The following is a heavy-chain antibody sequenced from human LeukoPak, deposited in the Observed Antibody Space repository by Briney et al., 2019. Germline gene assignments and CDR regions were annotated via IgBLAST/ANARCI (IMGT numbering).Heavy chain of an antibody. CDR1: GSRFTSYW. Sequence: GESLKISCKGSGSRFTSYWIGWVRQMPGKGLEWMGIIYPGDSDTRYSPSFQGQVTISADKSISTAYLQWSSLKASDTAMYYCARHGDDFWSGYDSGDAFDIWGQGTMVTVSS. V-gene: IGHV5-51*01. CDR2: IYPGDSDT. D-gene: IGHD3-3*01. J-gene: IGHJ3*02. CDR3: ARHGDDFWSGYDSGDAFDI.